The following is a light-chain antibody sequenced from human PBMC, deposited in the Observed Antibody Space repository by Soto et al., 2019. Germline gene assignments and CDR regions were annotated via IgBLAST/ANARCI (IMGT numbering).Light chain of an antibody. J-gene: IGLJ1*01. CDR2: DVS. Sequence: QAVVTQPASVSGSPGQSITISCTGTGSDIGAYNYVSWYQQHPGEAPKLMIYDVSYRPLGVSDRFSGSKSGNTASLTISGLQADDEADYYCTSYASPSTLVLGGGTKVTVL. V-gene: IGLV2-14*01. CDR3: TSYASPSTLV. CDR1: GSDIGAYNY.